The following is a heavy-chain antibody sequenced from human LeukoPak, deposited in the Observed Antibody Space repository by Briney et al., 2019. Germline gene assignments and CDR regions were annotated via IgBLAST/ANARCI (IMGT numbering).Heavy chain of an antibody. CDR1: GYTFTTYW. D-gene: IGHD5-12*01. CDR2: IYPGDSDT. Sequence: GESLKISCKTSGYTFTTYWIGWVRQMPGKGLAWMGVIYPGDSDTRYSPSFEGQVIISADKSISTAYLQWSSLKASDTAMYYCARRVSSSGFDAFDVWGQGTMVTVSS. V-gene: IGHV5-51*01. J-gene: IGHJ3*01. CDR3: ARRVSSSGFDAFDV.